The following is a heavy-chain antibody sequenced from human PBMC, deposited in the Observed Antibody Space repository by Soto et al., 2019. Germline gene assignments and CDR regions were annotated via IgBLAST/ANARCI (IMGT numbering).Heavy chain of an antibody. D-gene: IGHD2-2*01. V-gene: IGHV3-33*01. Sequence: QVPLVESGGGVVQPGRSLRLSCAASGFTFSSYGMHWVRQAPGKGLEWVAVIWYDGSNKYYADSVKGRFTISRDNSKITLYLQMNSLRAEDTAVYYCARTTIGIVVVPAAIGFLPDYWGQGTLVTVSS. CDR2: IWYDGSNK. J-gene: IGHJ4*02. CDR1: GFTFSSYG. CDR3: ARTTIGIVVVPAAIGFLPDY.